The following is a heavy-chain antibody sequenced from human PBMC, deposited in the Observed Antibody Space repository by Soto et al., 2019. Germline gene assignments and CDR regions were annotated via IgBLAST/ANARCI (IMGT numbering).Heavy chain of an antibody. CDR1: GFTLNSNW. V-gene: IGHV3-7*01. J-gene: IGHJ4*02. Sequence: PGGSLRLSCAASGFTLNSNWMDWVRQAPGKGLEWVANINQDGSEKNYVDSVKGRFTISRDNAKNSLYLQMSSLTDEDSDLYYCSKSLDYWGQGALVTVSS. CDR3: SKSLDY. CDR2: INQDGSEK.